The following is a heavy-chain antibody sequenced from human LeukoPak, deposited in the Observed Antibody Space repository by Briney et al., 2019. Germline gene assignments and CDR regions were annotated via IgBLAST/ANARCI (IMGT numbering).Heavy chain of an antibody. CDR3: ARDEGYYNYMDV. Sequence: ASVKVSCKASRYSFTGYYMHWVRLAPGQGLEWMGWINVDSGGTKYAEKFQGRVTMTRDTSISTAYMELSRLRPDDTAVYYCARDEGYYNYMDVWGKGTTVSVSS. CDR1: RYSFTGYY. V-gene: IGHV1-2*02. J-gene: IGHJ6*03. CDR2: INVDSGGT.